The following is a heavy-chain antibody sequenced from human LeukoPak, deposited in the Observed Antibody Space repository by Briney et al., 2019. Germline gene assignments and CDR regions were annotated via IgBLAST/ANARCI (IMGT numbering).Heavy chain of an antibody. CDR3: AELGITMIGGV. D-gene: IGHD3-10*02. Sequence: GGSLRLSCAASGFTFSSYEMNWVRQAPGKGLEWVSYISSSGSTIYYADSVKGRFAIPRDNAKNSLYLQMNSLRAEDTAVYYCAELGITMIGGVWGKGTTVTISS. CDR2: ISSSGSTI. CDR1: GFTFSSYE. V-gene: IGHV3-48*03. J-gene: IGHJ6*04.